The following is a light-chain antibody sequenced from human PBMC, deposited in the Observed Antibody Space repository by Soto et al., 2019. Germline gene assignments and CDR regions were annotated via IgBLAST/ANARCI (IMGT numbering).Light chain of an antibody. CDR2: KAS. Sequence: DIQMTQSPSILSASVGDGVTIACRASQSDTLWLTWYQQKPGKAPKLLLYKASTLESGVPSRFSGNGSETDFTLTISSLQPDDIGTYYCQQYNSYPYTFGQGTKLEIK. CDR1: QSDTLW. CDR3: QQYNSYPYT. V-gene: IGKV1-5*03. J-gene: IGKJ2*01.